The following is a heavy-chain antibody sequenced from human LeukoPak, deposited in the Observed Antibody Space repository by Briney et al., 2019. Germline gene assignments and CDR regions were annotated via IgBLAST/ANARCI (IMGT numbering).Heavy chain of an antibody. CDR2: ISSYNGNT. Sequence: ASVKVSCKASRYTFTSYGISWVRQAPGQGLEWMGWISSYNGNTNYAQKLQGRVTMNPDTSTSTPYMEVRSLRSDQRSVYYCARGARAYCGGDCYSEFGYWGQGTLVNVSS. D-gene: IGHD2-21*02. V-gene: IGHV1-18*01. J-gene: IGHJ4*02. CDR1: RYTFTSYG. CDR3: ARGARAYCGGDCYSEFGY.